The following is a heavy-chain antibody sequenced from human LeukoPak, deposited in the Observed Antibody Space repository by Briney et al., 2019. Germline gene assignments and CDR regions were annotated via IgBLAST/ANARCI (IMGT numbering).Heavy chain of an antibody. V-gene: IGHV4-59*13. CDR3: ARDLVTVTKGFDI. J-gene: IGHJ3*02. Sequence: PSETLSLTCTVSGGSISSYYWSWIRQPPGKGLEWIGYIYTSGSTNYNPSLKSRVTISVDTSKNQFSLKLSSVTAADTAVYYCARDLVTVTKGFDIWGQGTIVSVSS. CDR1: GGSISSYY. CDR2: IYTSGST. D-gene: IGHD4-17*01.